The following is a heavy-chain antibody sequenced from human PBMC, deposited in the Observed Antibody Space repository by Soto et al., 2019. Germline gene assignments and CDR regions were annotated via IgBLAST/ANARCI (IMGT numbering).Heavy chain of an antibody. V-gene: IGHV3-21*01. CDR1: GFTFSSYS. D-gene: IGHD3-22*01. Sequence: PGGSLRLSCAASGFTFSSYSMNWVRQAPGKGLEWVSSISSSSSYIYYADPVKGRFTISRDNAKNSLYLQMNSLRAEDTAVYYCAREFYYDSSGPHLVYFDYWGQGTLVTVSS. CDR3: AREFYYDSSGPHLVYFDY. J-gene: IGHJ4*02. CDR2: ISSSSSYI.